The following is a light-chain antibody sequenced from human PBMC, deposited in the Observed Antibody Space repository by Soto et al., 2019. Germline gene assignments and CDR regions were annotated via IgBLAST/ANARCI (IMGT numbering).Light chain of an antibody. Sequence: QAVVTQPPSASASLGATVTLTCTLSSGYSNYKVDWYQQRPGKGPRVVMRLGTGGIVGSKGDGIPDRFSVLGSGLNRYLTIKNIQEEDESDYYCGADHGSGSNFAYVFGTGTKVTVL. CDR3: GADHGSGSNFAYV. V-gene: IGLV9-49*03. CDR1: SGYSNYK. J-gene: IGLJ1*01. CDR2: LGTGGIVG.